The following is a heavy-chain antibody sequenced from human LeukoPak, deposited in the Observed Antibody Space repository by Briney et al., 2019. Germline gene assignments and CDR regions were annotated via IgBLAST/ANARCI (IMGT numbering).Heavy chain of an antibody. Sequence: SGGSLRLSCAASGFTFSIYGMHWVRQAPGKGLEWVARIWCDGNNKYYADSVKGRFTISRDNSKNTLYLQMNSLRAEDTAVYYCAKDRLTGTAINDDAFDIWGQGTMVTVSS. CDR1: GFTFSIYG. CDR3: AKDRLTGTAINDDAFDI. CDR2: IWCDGNNK. V-gene: IGHV3-33*06. J-gene: IGHJ3*02. D-gene: IGHD1-7*01.